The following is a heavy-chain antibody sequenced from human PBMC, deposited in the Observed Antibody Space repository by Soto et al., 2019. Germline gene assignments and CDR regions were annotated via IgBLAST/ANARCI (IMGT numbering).Heavy chain of an antibody. CDR3: ARSHSFDGSIYHYYFDF. CDR1: GGSIGSFY. Sequence: SETLSLTCTVSGGSIGSFYWSWIRPPPGGTLEWIGYIYASGTTTYNPSLESRVTMSVDMPNNEFSLDLTSVTAADTAVYYCARSHSFDGSIYHYYFDFWGQGTLVTVSS. D-gene: IGHD3-3*02. J-gene: IGHJ4*02. V-gene: IGHV4-59*01. CDR2: IYASGTT.